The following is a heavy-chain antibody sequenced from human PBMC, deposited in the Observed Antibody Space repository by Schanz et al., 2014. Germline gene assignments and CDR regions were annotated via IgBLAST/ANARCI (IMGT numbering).Heavy chain of an antibody. CDR3: AKSYDTSGYSGFDY. J-gene: IGHJ4*02. CDR1: GFSFSGYG. V-gene: IGHV3-74*02. CDR2: TSHDGSFT. Sequence: EVQLVESGGCLIQPGGSLRLSCAASGFSFSGYGMHWVRQAPGKGLVWVSRTSHDGSFTTFADSVKGRFTISRDNARNTLYLQMNSLRTEDTAVYFCAKSYDTSGYSGFDYWGQGTLVTVSS. D-gene: IGHD3-22*01.